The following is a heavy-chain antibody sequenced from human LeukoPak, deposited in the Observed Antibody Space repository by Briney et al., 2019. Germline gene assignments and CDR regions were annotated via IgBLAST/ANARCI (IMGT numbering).Heavy chain of an antibody. D-gene: IGHD6-13*01. Sequence: GRSLRLSCAASKFTFSSYGMHWVRQALGKGLEWVAVISYDGSNKYYADSVKGRFTISRDNSKNTLYLQMNSLRAEDTAVYYCAKGGVRGTAAAYFDYWGQGTLVTVSS. CDR3: AKGGVRGTAAAYFDY. V-gene: IGHV3-30*18. CDR2: ISYDGSNK. CDR1: KFTFSSYG. J-gene: IGHJ4*02.